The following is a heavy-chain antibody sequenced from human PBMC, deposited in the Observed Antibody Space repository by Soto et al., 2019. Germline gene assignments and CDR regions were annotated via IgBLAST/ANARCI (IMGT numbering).Heavy chain of an antibody. Sequence: EGQLVESGGGLIQPGGSLRLSCVASGFTVSYNYMTWVRQAPGKGLEWVSVIHSGGITNYVDSVKGRFSISRDISSNTVYLQMNSLSAEDTAVYYCASSTVIPYFDSWGQGTLVTVSS. V-gene: IGHV3-53*01. CDR3: ASSTVIPYFDS. J-gene: IGHJ4*02. CDR1: GFTVSYNY. CDR2: IHSGGIT. D-gene: IGHD4-17*01.